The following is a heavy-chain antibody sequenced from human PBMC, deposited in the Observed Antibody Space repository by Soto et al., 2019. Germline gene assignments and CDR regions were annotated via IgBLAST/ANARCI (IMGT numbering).Heavy chain of an antibody. CDR1: GFTFSSYA. J-gene: IGHJ5*02. V-gene: IGHV3-64*01. CDR3: ARAGDYVWGSYRYMAGGPWFDP. CDR2: ISSNGGST. Sequence: EVQLVESGGGLVQPGGSLRLSCAASGFTFSSYAMHWVRQAPGKGLEYVSTISSNGGSTYYANSVKGRFTISRDNSKNTLYLQMGCLRAEDMAVYYCARAGDYVWGSYRYMAGGPWFDPWGQGTLVTVSS. D-gene: IGHD3-16*02.